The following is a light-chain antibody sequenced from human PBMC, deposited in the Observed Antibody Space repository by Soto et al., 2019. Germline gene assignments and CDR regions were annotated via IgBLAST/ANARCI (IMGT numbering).Light chain of an antibody. V-gene: IGKV3-11*01. CDR3: QQRSNWPPYT. CDR1: QSVSSY. Sequence: EIVLTQSPATLSLSPGERATLSCRASQSVSSYLAWYQQKPGQAPRLLIYDASNRATGIPARFSGSGSGTVFTLTISSLEPEDFAVYYWQQRSNWPPYTFGQGTKLEIK. CDR2: DAS. J-gene: IGKJ2*01.